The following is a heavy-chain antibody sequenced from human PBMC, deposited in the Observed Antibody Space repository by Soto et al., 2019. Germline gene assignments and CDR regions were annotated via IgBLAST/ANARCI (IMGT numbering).Heavy chain of an antibody. CDR1: GFTFSSYA. D-gene: IGHD6-6*01. V-gene: IGHV3-30-3*01. Sequence: QVQLVESGGGVVQPGRSLRLSCAASGFTFSSYAMHWVRQAPGKGLEWVAVISYDGSNKYYADSVKGRFTISRDNSKNTLYLQMNSLRAEDTAVYYCARAGGHPLVHYYYGMDVWGQGTTVTVSS. CDR2: ISYDGSNK. J-gene: IGHJ6*02. CDR3: ARAGGHPLVHYYYGMDV.